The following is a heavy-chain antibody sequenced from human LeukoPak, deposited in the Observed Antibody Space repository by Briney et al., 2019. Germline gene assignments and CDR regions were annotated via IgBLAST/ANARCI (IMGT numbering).Heavy chain of an antibody. J-gene: IGHJ6*02. CDR3: ARAPSPPRTFGVVHYYYYGMDV. D-gene: IGHD3-3*01. CDR2: IIPIFGTA. Sequence: SVKVSCKASGGTFSSYAISWVRQAPGQGLEWMGGIIPIFGTANYAQKFQGRVTITADESTSTAYMELSSLRSEDTAVYYCARAPSPPRTFGVVHYYYYGMDVWGQGTTVTVSS. CDR1: GGTFSSYA. V-gene: IGHV1-69*13.